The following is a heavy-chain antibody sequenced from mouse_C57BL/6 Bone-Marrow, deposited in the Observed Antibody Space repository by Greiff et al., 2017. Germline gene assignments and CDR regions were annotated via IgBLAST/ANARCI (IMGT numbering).Heavy chain of an antibody. Sequence: VKLMESGPELVKPGASVKISCKASGYSFTSYYIHWVKQRPGQGLEWIGWIYPGSGNTKYNEKFKGKATLTADTSSSTAYMQLSSLTSEDSAVYYCARTTVLDYWGQGTTLTVSS. V-gene: IGHV1-66*01. CDR1: GYSFTSYY. D-gene: IGHD1-1*01. CDR2: IYPGSGNT. J-gene: IGHJ2*01. CDR3: ARTTVLDY.